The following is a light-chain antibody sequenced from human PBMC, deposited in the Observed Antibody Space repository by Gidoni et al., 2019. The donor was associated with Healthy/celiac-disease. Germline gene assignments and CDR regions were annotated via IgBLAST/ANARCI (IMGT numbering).Light chain of an antibody. V-gene: IGLV2-23*02. CDR2: EVS. Sequence: SALTQPASVSGSPGQSITISCTGTSSDVGSYNLVSWYQQHPGKAPKLMIYEVSKRPSGVSNRFSGSKSGNTASLTISGLQAEDEADYYCCSYAGSSTCVFGGGTKLTVL. J-gene: IGLJ2*01. CDR3: CSYAGSSTCV. CDR1: SSDVGSYNL.